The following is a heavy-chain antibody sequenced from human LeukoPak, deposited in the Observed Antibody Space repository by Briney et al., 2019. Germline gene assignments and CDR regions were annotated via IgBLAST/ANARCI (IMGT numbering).Heavy chain of an antibody. CDR1: GFTFSSYG. CDR2: ISYDGSNK. Sequence: GGSLRLSCAASGFTFSSYGMHWVRQAPGKGLEWVAVISYDGSNKYYADSVKGRFTISRDNSENTVYLQMNSLRAEDTAVYYCAKDSYYYDSSGYQDYWGQGTLVTVSS. J-gene: IGHJ4*02. V-gene: IGHV3-30*18. D-gene: IGHD3-22*01. CDR3: AKDSYYYDSSGYQDY.